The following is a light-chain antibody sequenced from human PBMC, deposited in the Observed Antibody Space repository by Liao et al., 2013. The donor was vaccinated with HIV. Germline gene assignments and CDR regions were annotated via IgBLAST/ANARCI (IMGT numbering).Light chain of an antibody. J-gene: IGLJ2*01. CDR2: YDT. V-gene: IGLV3-21*01. CDR1: NIGSKS. Sequence: SYVLTQTPSVSVAPGKTARLTCEGTNIGSKSVHWYQQKPGQAPVLVIYYDTERPSWIPERFSGSNSVNTATLTITRVEAGDEADYYCQMWDHTSDHVVFGGGTKLTVL. CDR3: QMWDHTSDHVV.